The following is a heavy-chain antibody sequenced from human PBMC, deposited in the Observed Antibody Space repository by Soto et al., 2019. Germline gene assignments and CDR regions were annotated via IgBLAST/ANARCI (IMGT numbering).Heavy chain of an antibody. CDR1: GYTFTDHG. Sequence: QVQLVQSGPEVKKPGASVTVSCKNSGYTFTDHGIDWLRQAPGQGLEWVGWVSSYNGNTNYAYNLKDRVIMTTDASTSTAYMELRGLRSDDTAVYYCAREVEGSYSPADFWGQGPPVTVSS. D-gene: IGHD3-10*01. CDR2: VSSYNGNT. CDR3: AREVEGSYSPADF. J-gene: IGHJ4*02. V-gene: IGHV1-18*01.